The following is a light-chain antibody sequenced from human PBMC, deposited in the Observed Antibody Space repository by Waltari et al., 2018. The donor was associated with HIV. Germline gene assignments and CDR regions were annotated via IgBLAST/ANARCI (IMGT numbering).Light chain of an antibody. CDR3: AAWEDSLNGAV. CDR2: RNN. Sequence: QSVLTQPPSASGTPGQRVTISCSGSSSNIGSNIVNWYQQLPGTAPKLLIYRNNQRPSGVPDRFSGSKSGTSASLAISGLQSEDDADYYCAAWEDSLNGAVFGGGTKLTVL. V-gene: IGLV1-44*01. J-gene: IGLJ3*02. CDR1: SSNIGSNI.